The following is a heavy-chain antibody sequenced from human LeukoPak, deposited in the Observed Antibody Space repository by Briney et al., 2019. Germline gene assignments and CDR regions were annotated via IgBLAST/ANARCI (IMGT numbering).Heavy chain of an antibody. CDR1: GFTFSSYS. J-gene: IGHJ4*02. V-gene: IGHV3-21*01. CDR3: ARVLYYDSNIGGY. D-gene: IGHD3-22*01. Sequence: GGSLRLSCAASGFTFSSYSMNWVRQAPGKGLEWVSSISSSSSYIHYADSVKGRFTISRDNAKNSLYLQMNSLRAEDTAVYYCARVLYYDSNIGGYWGQGTLVTVSS. CDR2: ISSSSSYI.